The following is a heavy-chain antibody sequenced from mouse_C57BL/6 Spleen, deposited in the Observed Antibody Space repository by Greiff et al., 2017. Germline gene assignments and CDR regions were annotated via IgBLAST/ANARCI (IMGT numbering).Heavy chain of an antibody. CDR1: GFTFSSYA. D-gene: IGHD2-2*01. J-gene: IGHJ2*01. CDR2: ISDGGSYT. CDR3: ARAPIYYGYDLDFDY. V-gene: IGHV5-4*01. Sequence: DVQLQESGGGLVKPGGSLKLSCAASGFTFSSYAMSWVRQTPEKRLEWVATISDGGSYTYYPDNVKGRFTISRDNAKNNLYLQMSHLKSEDTAMSYCARAPIYYGYDLDFDYWGQGTTLTVSS.